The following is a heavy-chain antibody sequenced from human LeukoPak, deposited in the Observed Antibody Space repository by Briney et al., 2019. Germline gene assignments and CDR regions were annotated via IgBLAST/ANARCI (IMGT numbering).Heavy chain of an antibody. CDR1: GGSFSGYY. CDR3: AGETSSGRIIGY. V-gene: IGHV4-34*01. J-gene: IGHJ4*02. Sequence: SETLSLTCAVYGGSFSGYYWSWIRQPPGKGLEWIGEINHSGSTNYNPSLKSRVTISVDTSKNQFSLKLSSVTAADTAVYYCAGETSSGRIIGYWGQGTLVTVSS. D-gene: IGHD2-21*01. CDR2: INHSGST.